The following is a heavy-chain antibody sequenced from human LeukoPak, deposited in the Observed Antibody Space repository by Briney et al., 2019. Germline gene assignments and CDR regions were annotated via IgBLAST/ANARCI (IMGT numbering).Heavy chain of an antibody. V-gene: IGHV4-38-2*02. CDR3: ARLVGSLGFDY. D-gene: IGHD3-10*01. Sequence: SETLSLTCTVSGYSISSGYYWGWIRQPPGKGLEWIGSIYHSGSTYYNPSLKSRVTISVDTSKNQFSLKLSSVTAADTAVYYCARLVGSLGFDYWGQGTLVTVSS. CDR1: GYSISSGYY. J-gene: IGHJ4*02. CDR2: IYHSGST.